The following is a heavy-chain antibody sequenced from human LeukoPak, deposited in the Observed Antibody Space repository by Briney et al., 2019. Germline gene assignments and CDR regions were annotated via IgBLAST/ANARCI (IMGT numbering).Heavy chain of an antibody. D-gene: IGHD6-19*01. J-gene: IGHJ4*02. CDR1: GFTFSSYS. V-gene: IGHV3-64*01. Sequence: GGSLRLSCAASGFTFSSYSMHWVRQAPGKGLEFVSAISRNGGRKYYANSVKGRFTISRDISRNTLYLQMDSLRPEDMAVYYCARVDYGSGCDSWGQGTLVTVSS. CDR3: ARVDYGSGCDS. CDR2: ISRNGGRK.